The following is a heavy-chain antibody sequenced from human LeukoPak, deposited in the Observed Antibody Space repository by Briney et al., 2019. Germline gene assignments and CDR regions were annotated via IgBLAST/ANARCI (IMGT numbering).Heavy chain of an antibody. D-gene: IGHD3-22*01. Sequence: GGSLRLSCAASGFTFSTYSMNWVRQAPGKGLERVSSITGSSSFIYYADSVKGRFTISRDNVRNSLHLQMNSLRAEDTAVYYCARNYDTGGYGYNWFDPWGQGTLVTVSS. CDR1: GFTFSTYS. CDR2: ITGSSSFI. J-gene: IGHJ5*02. CDR3: ARNYDTGGYGYNWFDP. V-gene: IGHV3-21*01.